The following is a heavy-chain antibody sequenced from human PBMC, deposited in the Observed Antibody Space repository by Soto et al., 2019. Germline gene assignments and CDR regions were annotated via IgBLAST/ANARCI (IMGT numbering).Heavy chain of an antibody. CDR3: ARPDDYGPFYI. CDR2: IYPGDSAT. CDR1: RYSFTSYC. J-gene: IGHJ3*02. Sequence: AESLKISCTGSRYSFTSYCIGCVRQVPGKGLEWMGIIYPGDSATRYSPSVQGQVAISPDKSISTAYTQCISQNVSDAAKSYRARPDDYGPFYIWGQGTMVSVSS. V-gene: IGHV5-51*01. D-gene: IGHD4-17*01.